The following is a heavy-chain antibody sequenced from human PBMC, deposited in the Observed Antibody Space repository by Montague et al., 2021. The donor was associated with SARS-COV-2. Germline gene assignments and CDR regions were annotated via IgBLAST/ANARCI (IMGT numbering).Heavy chain of an antibody. CDR1: GFSLNTSGMC. Sequence: PALVKPTQTLTLTCTFSGFSLNTSGMCVSWIRQPPGKALEWLARIDWDDDKYYSTSLKTRLIISKDTSKNQVVLTMTNMDPVDTATYYCARMVGVAGPALDYWGQGTLVTVSS. V-gene: IGHV2-70*11. CDR2: IDWDDDK. J-gene: IGHJ4*02. D-gene: IGHD6-19*01. CDR3: ARMVGVAGPALDY.